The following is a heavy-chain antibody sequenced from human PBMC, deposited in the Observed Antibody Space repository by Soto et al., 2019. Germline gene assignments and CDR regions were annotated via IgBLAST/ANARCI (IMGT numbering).Heavy chain of an antibody. Sequence: PGGSLRLSCAASGFTFNNYAMSWVRQAPGKGLEWVSSINNGGDNIYYADSVKGRLTISRDNYKSTLYFQMNSLRAEDTAVYYCAKTFLSRYCSSSICYDPADYFDYWGQGVLVTVSS. CDR2: INNGGDNI. V-gene: IGHV3-23*01. D-gene: IGHD2-2*01. CDR3: AKTFLSRYCSSSICYDPADYFDY. CDR1: GFTFNNYA. J-gene: IGHJ4*02.